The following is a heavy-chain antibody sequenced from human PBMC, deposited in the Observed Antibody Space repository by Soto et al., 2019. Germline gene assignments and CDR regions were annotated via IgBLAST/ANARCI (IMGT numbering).Heavy chain of an antibody. CDR2: IYYSGST. D-gene: IGHD3-3*01. J-gene: IGHJ5*01. CDR1: GGSISSGDYY. CDR3: ARDRGDFWSGYYVFGGFDS. V-gene: IGHV4-30-4*01. Sequence: SETLSLTCTVSGGSISSGDYYWSWIRQPPGKGLEWIGYIYYSGSTYYNPSLKSRVTISVDTSKNQFSLKLSSVTAADTAVYYCARDRGDFWSGYYVFGGFDSWGQGTLVTVSS.